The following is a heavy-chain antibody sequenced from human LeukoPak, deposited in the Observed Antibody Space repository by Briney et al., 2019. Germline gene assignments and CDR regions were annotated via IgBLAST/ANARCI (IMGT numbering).Heavy chain of an antibody. J-gene: IGHJ4*02. D-gene: IGHD5-24*01. CDR3: ARGHDTINFDY. CDR1: GGSISSYY. Sequence: SETPSLTXTFSGGSISSYYWSWIRQPAGKGLEWIGRIYTSGSTNYNPSLKSRVTMSVDTSKNQFSLKLSSVTAADTAVYYCARGHDTINFDYWGQGTLVTVSS. V-gene: IGHV4-4*07. CDR2: IYTSGST.